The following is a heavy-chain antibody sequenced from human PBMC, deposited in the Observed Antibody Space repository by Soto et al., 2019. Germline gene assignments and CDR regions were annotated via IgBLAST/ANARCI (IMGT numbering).Heavy chain of an antibody. J-gene: IGHJ3*02. CDR2: IYSGGST. CDR1: GFTVSSNY. Sequence: PGGSLRLSCAASGFTVSSNYMSWVRQAPGKGLEWVSVIYSGGSTYYADSVKGRFTISRDNSKNTLYLQMNSLRAEDTAVYYCASSMVRGVITELDAFDIWGQGTMGTVSS. V-gene: IGHV3-53*01. CDR3: ASSMVRGVITELDAFDI. D-gene: IGHD3-10*01.